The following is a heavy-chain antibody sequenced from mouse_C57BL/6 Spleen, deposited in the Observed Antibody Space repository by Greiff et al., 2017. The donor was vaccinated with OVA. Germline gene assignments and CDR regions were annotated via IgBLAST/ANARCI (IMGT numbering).Heavy chain of an antibody. J-gene: IGHJ4*01. V-gene: IGHV1-72*01. CDR2: IDPNSGGT. CDR1: GYTFTSYW. D-gene: IGHD4-1*01. Sequence: QVQLLQPGAELVKPGASVKLSCKASGYTFTSYWMHWVKQRPGRGLEWIGRIDPNSGGTKYNEKFKSKATLTVDKPSSTAYMQLSSLTSEDSAVYYCARPGTGYYYAMDYWGQGTSVTVSS. CDR3: ARPGTGYYYAMDY.